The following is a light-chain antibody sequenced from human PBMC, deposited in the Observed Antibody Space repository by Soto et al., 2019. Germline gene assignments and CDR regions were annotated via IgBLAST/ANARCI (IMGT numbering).Light chain of an antibody. CDR2: GAS. CDR1: QSVSSN. J-gene: IGKJ5*01. V-gene: IGKV3-15*01. Sequence: EIVMTQSPATLSVSPGERATLSCRASQSVSSNLAWFLQNPGQAPSLLIYGASTRATGIPDRFSGSGSGTEFTLTISSLQSEYFAVYYCQQYNNWPPTITFGQGTRLDI. CDR3: QQYNNWPPTIT.